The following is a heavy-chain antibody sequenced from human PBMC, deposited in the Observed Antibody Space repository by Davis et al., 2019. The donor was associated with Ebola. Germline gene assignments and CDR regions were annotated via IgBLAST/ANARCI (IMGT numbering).Heavy chain of an antibody. CDR1: GGSIRSYY. V-gene: IGHV4-59*01. CDR3: ARGGLGSSGPDY. CDR2: ISYSGTT. Sequence: SETLSLTCTVSGGSIRSYYWSWIRQPPGKGLEWIGYISYSGTTNYNPSLKSRVTISVDTSKNQFSLKLSSVTAADTAVYYCARGGLGSSGPDYWGQGTLVTVSS. D-gene: IGHD3-22*01. J-gene: IGHJ4*02.